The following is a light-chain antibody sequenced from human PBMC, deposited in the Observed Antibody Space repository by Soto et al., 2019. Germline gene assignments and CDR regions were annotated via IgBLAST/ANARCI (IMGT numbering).Light chain of an antibody. CDR1: QSISSN. V-gene: IGKV3-15*01. CDR2: GAS. Sequence: EIVMTQSPATLSVSPGERATLSCRASQSISSNLAWYQQKPGQAPRLLIYGASTRATGIPARFSGSGSGTDFNLTISRLQSEDFAVYYCQQYNNWPPDTFGPGTKVDIK. CDR3: QQYNNWPPDT. J-gene: IGKJ3*01.